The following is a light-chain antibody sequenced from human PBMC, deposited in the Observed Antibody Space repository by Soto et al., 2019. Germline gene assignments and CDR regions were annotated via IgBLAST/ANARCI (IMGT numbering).Light chain of an antibody. CDR3: LRDFRYFWA. CDR2: AAS. J-gene: IGKJ1*01. CDR1: QAIRTA. Sequence: AIQLTQSPSSLSASVGDRVTIPCRASQAIRTALGWYQQKPGKVPKLLIYAASTLQSGVPSRFSGSGSGTDFTLTISSLQPEDFATYYCLRDFRYFWAFAQGT. V-gene: IGKV1-6*01.